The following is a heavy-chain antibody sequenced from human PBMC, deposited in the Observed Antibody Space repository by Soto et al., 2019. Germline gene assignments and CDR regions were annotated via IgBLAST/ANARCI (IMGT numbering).Heavy chain of an antibody. CDR1: GYTLTELS. J-gene: IGHJ6*03. D-gene: IGHD3-3*01. Sequence: ASVKVSCKVSGYTLTELSMHWVRQAPGKGLEWMGGFDPEDGETIYAQKFQGRVTMTRDTSTGTAYMELSSLRSEDTAVYYCARDHTGGPYDFWSGYSLDYYYYYMDVWGKGTSVTVSS. V-gene: IGHV1-24*01. CDR3: ARDHTGGPYDFWSGYSLDYYYYYMDV. CDR2: FDPEDGET.